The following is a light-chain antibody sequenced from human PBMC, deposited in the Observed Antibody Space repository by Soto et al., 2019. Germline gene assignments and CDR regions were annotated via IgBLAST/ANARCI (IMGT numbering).Light chain of an antibody. CDR3: QQYNAYSLT. CDR2: QAS. J-gene: IGKJ4*01. CDR1: QSLNRE. V-gene: IGKV1-5*03. Sequence: DLQMTQSPSTLSASIGDRVTITCRASQSLNRELAWYQQKPGKVPELLIYQASNLIGGVPSRFTGAGSGTEFTLTISSLQPDDSATYYCQQYNAYSLTFGGGTKVEIK.